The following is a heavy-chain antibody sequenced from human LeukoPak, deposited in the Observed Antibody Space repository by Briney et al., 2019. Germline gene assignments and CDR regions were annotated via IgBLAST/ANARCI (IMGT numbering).Heavy chain of an antibody. Sequence: SETLSLTCTVSGGSISTYHWSWIRQPPGKGLEWIGYIFDSGSTNHNPSLKSRVTMSVDTSKNQFSLKLSSVTAADTAVYYCARVIGSSWYDYFDYWGQGTLVTVSS. CDR2: IFDSGST. CDR3: ARVIGSSWYDYFDY. V-gene: IGHV4-59*08. CDR1: GGSISTYH. D-gene: IGHD6-13*01. J-gene: IGHJ4*02.